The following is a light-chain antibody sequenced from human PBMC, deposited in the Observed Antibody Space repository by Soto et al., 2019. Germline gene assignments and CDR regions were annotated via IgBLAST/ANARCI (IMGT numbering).Light chain of an antibody. CDR3: GSWDSSLSASV. Sequence: QSVLTQPPSVSAAPGQKVTISCSGSSSNIGGNSVSWYQQLPGTAPKLLIYDDNKRPSGIPDRFSGSKSGTSATLGITGFQTGDEADYYCGSWDSSLSASVFGTGTKGT. J-gene: IGLJ1*01. CDR1: SSNIGGNS. V-gene: IGLV1-51*01. CDR2: DDN.